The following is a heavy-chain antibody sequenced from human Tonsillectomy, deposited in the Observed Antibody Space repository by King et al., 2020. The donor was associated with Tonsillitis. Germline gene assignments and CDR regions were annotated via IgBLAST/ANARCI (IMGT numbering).Heavy chain of an antibody. CDR3: ARKPYYYDSSGSSYYYYGMDV. Sequence: QLVQSGAEVKKPGESLKISCKGSGYSFTSYWIGRVRQMPGKGLEWMGIIYPGDSDTRYSPSFQDQVTISADKSISTAYLQWSSLKASDTAMYYCARKPYYYDSSGSSYYYYGMDVWGQGTTLTVSS. CDR1: GYSFTSYW. V-gene: IGHV5-51*01. CDR2: IYPGDSDT. D-gene: IGHD3-22*01. J-gene: IGHJ6*02.